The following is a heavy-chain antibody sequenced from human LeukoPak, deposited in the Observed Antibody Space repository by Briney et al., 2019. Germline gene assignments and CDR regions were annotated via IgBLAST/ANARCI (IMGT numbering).Heavy chain of an antibody. CDR2: IYYTRST. D-gene: IGHD5-18*01. CDR3: AREDGYGAYYFDY. Sequence: SETLSLTCTVSGGSISSSSYYWGWIRQPPGKGLEWLGSIYYTRSTYYNPSLKSRVTISVDTSKNQFSLKLTSVTAADTAVYYCAREDGYGAYYFDYWGQGTLVTVSS. V-gene: IGHV4-39*02. CDR1: GGSISSSSYY. J-gene: IGHJ4*02.